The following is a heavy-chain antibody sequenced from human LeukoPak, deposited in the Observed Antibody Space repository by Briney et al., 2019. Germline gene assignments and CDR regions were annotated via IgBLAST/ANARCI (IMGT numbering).Heavy chain of an antibody. J-gene: IGHJ5*02. D-gene: IGHD3-10*01. CDR1: GFTFSSYA. CDR2: ISGSGGST. V-gene: IGHV3-23*01. CDR3: AAGSGSYYKATS. Sequence: GGSLRLSCAASGFTFSSYAMSWVRQAPGKGLEWVSAISGSGGSTYYADSVKGRFTISRDNSKNTLYLQMNSLRAEDTAVYYCAAGSGSYYKATSWGQGTLVTVSS.